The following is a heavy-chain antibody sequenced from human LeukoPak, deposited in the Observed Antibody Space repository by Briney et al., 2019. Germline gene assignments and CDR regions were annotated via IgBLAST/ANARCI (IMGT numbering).Heavy chain of an antibody. CDR1: GYSISSGYY. Sequence: SETLSLTCIVSGYSISSGYYWGWIRQPPGKGLEWIGSIYHSGSTYYNPSLKSRVTISLDTSKNQFSLKLSSVTAADTAVYYCARDRSTAMVITYYYYMDVWGKGTTVTVSS. CDR3: ARDRSTAMVITYYYYMDV. V-gene: IGHV4-38-2*02. J-gene: IGHJ6*03. D-gene: IGHD5-18*01. CDR2: IYHSGST.